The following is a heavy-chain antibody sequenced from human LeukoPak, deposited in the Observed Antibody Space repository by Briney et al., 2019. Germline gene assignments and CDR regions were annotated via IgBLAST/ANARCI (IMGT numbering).Heavy chain of an antibody. D-gene: IGHD4-17*01. V-gene: IGHV4-59*08. CDR1: GGSISSYY. CDR3: ARRYGDYVDY. Sequence: SETLSLTCTASGGSISSYYWSWIRQPPGKGLEWIGCIYYSGSTNYNPSLKSRVTISVDTSKNQFSLKLSSVTAADTAVYYCARRYGDYVDYWGQGTLVTVSS. CDR2: IYYSGST. J-gene: IGHJ4*02.